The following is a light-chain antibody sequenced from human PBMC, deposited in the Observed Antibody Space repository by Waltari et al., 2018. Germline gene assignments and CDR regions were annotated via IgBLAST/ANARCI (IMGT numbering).Light chain of an antibody. CDR1: QGISSA. Sequence: AIQLTQSPSSLSASVGDRVTITCRASQGISSALAWYQQTPGKAPKLLIYDASSLESGVPSRFSGSGSGTDFTLTISSLQPEDFATYYCQQFNSYRWTFGQGTKVEIK. V-gene: IGKV1-13*02. CDR2: DAS. J-gene: IGKJ1*01. CDR3: QQFNSYRWT.